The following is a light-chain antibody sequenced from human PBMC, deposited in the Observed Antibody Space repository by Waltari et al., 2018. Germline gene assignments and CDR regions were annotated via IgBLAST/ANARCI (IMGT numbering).Light chain of an antibody. V-gene: IGLV2-23*01. J-gene: IGLJ2*01. CDR2: EGS. CDR1: SSDVGSYNL. Sequence: QSALTQPASVSGSPGQSITISCTGTSSDVGSYNLVSWYQQHPGKAPKLMICEGSKRPSRVANRFSGSKPGNTSALTIAGLQAEDEADYYCCSYAGSSTVVFGGGTKLTVL. CDR3: CSYAGSSTVV.